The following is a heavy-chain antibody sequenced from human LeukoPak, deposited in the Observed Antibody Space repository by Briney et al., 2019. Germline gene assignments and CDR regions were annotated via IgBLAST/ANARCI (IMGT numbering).Heavy chain of an antibody. V-gene: IGHV4-34*01. CDR3: ARDRVYDFWSGYPNWFDP. CDR1: GGSFSGYY. J-gene: IGHJ5*02. Sequence: SETPSLTCAVYGGSFSGYYWSWIRQPPGKGLEWIGEINHSGSTNYNPSLKSRVTRSVDTSKNQFSLKLSSVTAADTAVYYCARDRVYDFWSGYPNWFDPWGQGTLVTVSS. CDR2: INHSGST. D-gene: IGHD3-3*01.